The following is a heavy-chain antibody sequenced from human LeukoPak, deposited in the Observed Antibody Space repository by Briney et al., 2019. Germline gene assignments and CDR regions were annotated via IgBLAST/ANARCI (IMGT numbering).Heavy chain of an antibody. J-gene: IGHJ4*02. V-gene: IGHV3-23*01. CDR3: ARDTFSGDADY. D-gene: IGHD6-19*01. CDR2: ISGSGGST. CDR1: GFTFSSYA. Sequence: GGSLRLSCAASGFTFSSYAMSWVRQAPGKGLEWVSVISGSGGSTYYADSVKGRFTISRDNSKNTLYLQMNSLRAEDTAVYYCARDTFSGDADYWGQGTLVTVSS.